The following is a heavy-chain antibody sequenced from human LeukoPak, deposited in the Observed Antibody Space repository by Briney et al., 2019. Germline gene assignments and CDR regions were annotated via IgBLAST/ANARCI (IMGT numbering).Heavy chain of an antibody. CDR3: ARLKSGYYYMDV. D-gene: IGHD3-3*01. CDR1: GGSISSSSHY. CDR2: IYYSGNT. J-gene: IGHJ6*03. V-gene: IGHV4-39*07. Sequence: SETLSLTCTVSGGSISSSSHYWGWSRQPPGKGLEWIGTIYYSGNTYYNPSLKSRVTISVDTSENQFSLKLSSVTAADTAVYYCARLKSGYYYMDVWGKGTTVTVSS.